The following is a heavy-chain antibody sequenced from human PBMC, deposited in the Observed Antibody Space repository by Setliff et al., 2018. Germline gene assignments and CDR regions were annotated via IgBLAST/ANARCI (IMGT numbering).Heavy chain of an antibody. D-gene: IGHD3-3*01. CDR2: IIPIFGTA. V-gene: IGHV1-69*13. CDR3: ASPFPHGWSSYYGVGWFDP. Sequence: SVKVSCKASGGTFSSYAISWVRQAPGQGLEWMGGIIPIFGTANYAQKFQGRVTITADESTSTAYMELSSLRSEDTAVYYCASPFPHGWSSYYGVGWFDPWGQGTLVTVSS. J-gene: IGHJ5*02. CDR1: GGTFSSYA.